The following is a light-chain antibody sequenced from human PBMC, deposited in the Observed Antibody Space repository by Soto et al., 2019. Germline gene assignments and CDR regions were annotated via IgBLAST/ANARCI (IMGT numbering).Light chain of an antibody. CDR2: GNN. CDR1: SSNIGAGYD. CDR3: QSFDSTLSGSV. V-gene: IGLV1-40*01. Sequence: QLVLTQPPSVSGAPGQRVTISCTGSSSNIGAGYDVHWYQQLPGTAPKLLIYGNNNRPSGVPDRFSGSKSGTSASLAIAGLLAEDEADYYCQSFDSTLSGSVFGGGTKVTVL. J-gene: IGLJ3*02.